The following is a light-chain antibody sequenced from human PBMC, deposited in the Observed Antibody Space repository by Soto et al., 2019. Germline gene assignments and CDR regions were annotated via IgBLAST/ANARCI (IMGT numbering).Light chain of an antibody. CDR3: QQLEDYPLP. CDR2: DAS. V-gene: IGKV1-9*01. J-gene: IGKJ4*01. Sequence: DIQLTQSPSFLSASVGDTVSITCRASQGVRSHLAWYQQKPGKAPRVLIYDASTLHSGVPSRFSGSGSGTEFTLTISSLQPEDSATYYCQQLEDYPLPFGGGTKVDIK. CDR1: QGVRSH.